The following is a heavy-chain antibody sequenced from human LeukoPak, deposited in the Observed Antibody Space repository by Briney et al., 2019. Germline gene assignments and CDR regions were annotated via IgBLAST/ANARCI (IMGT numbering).Heavy chain of an antibody. CDR2: LTDSGGTT. Sequence: GGSLRLSCVASGFTFSSYAMGWVRQAPGKRPEWVSSLTDSGGTTYYVDSVKGRFTISRDNSKNTLYLHMNSLRAADTAMYYCAKKRDAFDIWGQGAVVAVSS. J-gene: IGHJ3*02. CDR1: GFTFSSYA. D-gene: IGHD5-24*01. CDR3: AKKRDAFDI. V-gene: IGHV3-23*01.